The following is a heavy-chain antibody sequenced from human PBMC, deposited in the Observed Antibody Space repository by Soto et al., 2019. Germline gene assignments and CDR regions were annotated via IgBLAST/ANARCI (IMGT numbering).Heavy chain of an antibody. CDR1: GVTFRSYG. CDR2: ISQIAVGNT. D-gene: IGHD1-7*01. V-gene: IGHV3-23*01. CDR3: AAWTYDY. J-gene: IGHJ4*02. Sequence: GALRVYCPACGVTFRSYGMMWVRQARGKGREWVSAISQIAVGNTYYADSVKGRFTISRDDSKNTLYLQMDSLRPEDTAQYYCAAWTYDYWGQGPQVTVSS.